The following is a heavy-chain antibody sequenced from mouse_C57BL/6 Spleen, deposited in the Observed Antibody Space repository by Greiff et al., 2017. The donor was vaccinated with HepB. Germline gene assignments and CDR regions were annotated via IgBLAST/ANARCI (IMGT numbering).Heavy chain of an antibody. V-gene: IGHV5-9-1*02. CDR3: TRDHYGSSYVNYAMDY. J-gene: IGHJ4*01. D-gene: IGHD1-1*01. Sequence: EVQRVESGEGLVKPGGSLKLSCAASGFTFSSYAMSWVRQTPEKRLEWVAYISSGGDYIAYADTVKGRFTISRDNARNTLYLQMSSMKSEDTAMYYCTRDHYGSSYVNYAMDYWGQGTSVTVSS. CDR2: ISSGGDYI. CDR1: GFTFSSYA.